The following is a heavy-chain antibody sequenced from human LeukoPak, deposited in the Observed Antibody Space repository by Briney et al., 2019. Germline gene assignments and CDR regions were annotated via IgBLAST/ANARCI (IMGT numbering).Heavy chain of an antibody. CDR3: ARGYDFWSGYWAS. CDR2: IIPIFGTA. J-gene: IGHJ5*02. CDR1: GGTFSSYA. V-gene: IGHV1-69*05. D-gene: IGHD3-3*01. Sequence: GASVKVSCKASGGTFSSYAISWVRQAPEQGLEWMGGIIPIFGTANYAQKFQGRVITTDESTSTAYMELSSLRSEDTAVYYCARGYDFWSGYWASWGQGTLVTVSS.